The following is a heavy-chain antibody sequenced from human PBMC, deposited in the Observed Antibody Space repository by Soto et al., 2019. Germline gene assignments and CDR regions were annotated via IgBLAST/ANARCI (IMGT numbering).Heavy chain of an antibody. D-gene: IGHD5-12*01. V-gene: IGHV3-43*01. CDR1: GFTFDEYS. CDR3: AKDIAYRGYGGFDP. CDR2: ISWDGYST. J-gene: IGHJ5*02. Sequence: GGSLRLSCVVSGFTFDEYSMYWVRQAPGEGLEWVSLISWDGYSTYYTDSVKGRFTISRDNSRNSLYLQMNSLRTEDTALYYCAKDIAYRGYGGFDPWGLGTLVTVSS.